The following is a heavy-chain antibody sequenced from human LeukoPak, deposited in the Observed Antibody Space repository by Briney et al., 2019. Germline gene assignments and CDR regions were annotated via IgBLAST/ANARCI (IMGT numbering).Heavy chain of an antibody. V-gene: IGHV1-46*01. CDR3: ARDYSGYDA. D-gene: IGHD5-12*01. CDR2: INPSGGST. Sequence: ASVTVSCTASGYTFTIYYMHWVRQAPGQGLEWMGIINPSGGSTSYAQKFQGRVTITRDTSTSTVYMELSSLRSEDTAVYYCARDYSGYDAWGQGTLVTVSS. CDR1: GYTFTIYY. J-gene: IGHJ5*02.